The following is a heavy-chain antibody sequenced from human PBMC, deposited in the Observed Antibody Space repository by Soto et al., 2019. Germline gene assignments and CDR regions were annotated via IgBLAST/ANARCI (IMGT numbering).Heavy chain of an antibody. CDR2: IYPGDSDT. V-gene: IGHV5-51*01. CDR1: GYSFISYW. D-gene: IGHD6-13*01. J-gene: IGHJ4*02. CDR3: ARQGSSSYAGY. Sequence: PGESLKISCKGVGYSFISYWIGWVRQMPGQGLEWVGIIYPGDSDTRYRPSFEGQVTISADRTISTAYLQWSSVKASDTAVYYCARQGSSSYAGYWGQGTRVTVS.